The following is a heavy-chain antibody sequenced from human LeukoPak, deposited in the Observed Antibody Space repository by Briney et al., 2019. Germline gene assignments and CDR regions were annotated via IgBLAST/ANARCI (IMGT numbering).Heavy chain of an antibody. V-gene: IGHV3-7*01. CDR1: GFAFSKYA. D-gene: IGHD2-15*01. Sequence: GGSLRLSCAASGFAFSKYAMTWVRQAPGKGLEWVANIKQDGSEKYYVDSVKGRFTISRDNAKNSLYLQMNSLRAEDTAVYYCVREARESGGFDYWGQGTLVTVSS. J-gene: IGHJ4*02. CDR3: VREARESGGFDY. CDR2: IKQDGSEK.